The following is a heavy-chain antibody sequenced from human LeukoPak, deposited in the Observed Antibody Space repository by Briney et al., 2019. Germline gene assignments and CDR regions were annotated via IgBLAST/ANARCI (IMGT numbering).Heavy chain of an antibody. J-gene: IGHJ4*02. Sequence: SETLSLTCAVSGGSISSSSYYWGWIRQPPGKGLEWIGTIYYSGSTYYNPSLKSRVTISVDTSKNQFSLKLSSVTAADTAVYYCARDSYYYDSSGYLQLDYWGQGTPVTVSS. CDR2: IYYSGST. CDR1: GGSISSSSYY. CDR3: ARDSYYYDSSGYLQLDY. V-gene: IGHV4-39*07. D-gene: IGHD3-22*01.